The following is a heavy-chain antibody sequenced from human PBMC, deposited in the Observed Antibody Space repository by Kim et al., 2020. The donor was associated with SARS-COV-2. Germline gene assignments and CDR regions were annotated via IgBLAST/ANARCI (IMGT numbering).Heavy chain of an antibody. CDR2: ISWNSGTI. Sequence: GGSLRLSCVASGFTFDDYAMHWVRQAPGKGLEWVSGISWNSGTIGYADSVKGRFTISRDNAKNSLYLQMNSLRTEDTALYYCAKMVSGTYTDGFDIWGQGTMVTVSS. D-gene: IGHD3-10*01. CDR1: GFTFDDYA. J-gene: IGHJ3*02. CDR3: AKMVSGTYTDGFDI. V-gene: IGHV3-9*01.